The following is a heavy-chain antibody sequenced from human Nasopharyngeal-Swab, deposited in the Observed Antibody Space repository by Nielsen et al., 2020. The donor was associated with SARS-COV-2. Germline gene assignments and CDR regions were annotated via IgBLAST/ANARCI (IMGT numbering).Heavy chain of an antibody. D-gene: IGHD3-3*01. CDR3: AGASYSDFWSGYGMDD. CDR1: GFTVSSNY. V-gene: IGHV3-66*01. J-gene: IGHJ6*02. Sequence: GGSLRLSCAVSGFTVSSNYMSWVRQAPGKGLEWVSVIYSGGSTYYADSVKGRFTISRDNSKNMLYLQMNSLRAEDTAVYYCAGASYSDFWSGYGMDDWGQGTMVTVSS. CDR2: IYSGGST.